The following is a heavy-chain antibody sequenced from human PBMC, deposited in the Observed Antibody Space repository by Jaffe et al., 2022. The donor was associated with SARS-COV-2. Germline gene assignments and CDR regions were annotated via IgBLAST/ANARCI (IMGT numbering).Heavy chain of an antibody. D-gene: IGHD3-22*01. CDR2: IYTSGST. V-gene: IGHV4-61*02. J-gene: IGHJ3*02. Sequence: QVQLQESGPGLVKPSQTLSLTCTVSGGSISSGSYYWSWIRQPAGKGLEWIGRIYTSGSTNYNPSLKSRVTISVDTSKNQFSLKLSSVTAADTAVYYCAREGTYYYDSSGYLKAFDIWGQGTMVTVSS. CDR3: AREGTYYYDSSGYLKAFDI. CDR1: GGSISSGSYY.